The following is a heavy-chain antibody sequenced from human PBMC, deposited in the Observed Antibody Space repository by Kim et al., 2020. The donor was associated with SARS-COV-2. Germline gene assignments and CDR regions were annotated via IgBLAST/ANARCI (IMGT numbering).Heavy chain of an antibody. V-gene: IGHV3-23*01. D-gene: IGHD2-15*01. J-gene: IGHJ4*01. CDR1: GFTFTNYA. CDR3: AKCDRGGVVASATYY. Sequence: GGSLRLSCAASGFTFTNYAMTWVRQAPGKGLEWVSTISTSGAATYYADSVKGRFTISRDSSKNTLYLQMDGLRVEDTAVYYCAKCDRGGVVASATYYWG. CDR2: ISTSGAAT.